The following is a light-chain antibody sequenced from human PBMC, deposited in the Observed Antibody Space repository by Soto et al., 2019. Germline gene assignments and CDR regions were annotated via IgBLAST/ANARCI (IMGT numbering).Light chain of an antibody. Sequence: ELVLTQSPGTQSLSPGERATLSCRASQSISSVNLAWYQQKPGQAPRLLIYGASSRATGIPDRFSGSGSGTDFTLTISRLAPEDFAVYYCQQYDSSPRTFGQGTKLEIK. CDR2: GAS. J-gene: IGKJ1*01. CDR1: QSISSVN. CDR3: QQYDSSPRT. V-gene: IGKV3-20*01.